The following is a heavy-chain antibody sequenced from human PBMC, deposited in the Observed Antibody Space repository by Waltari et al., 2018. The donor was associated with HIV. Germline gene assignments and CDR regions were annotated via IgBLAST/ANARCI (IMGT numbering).Heavy chain of an antibody. J-gene: IGHJ6*02. CDR1: GFPFSNYG. V-gene: IGHV3-30*18. D-gene: IGHD2-21*01. CDR2: IWYEGSKS. CDR3: AKDSSAPHAYYYYGMDV. Sequence: QVQLVESGGGVVQPGRSLRLSCAAPGFPFSNYGRRWVRQAPGKGLEWVAVIWYEGSKSYYGDSVKGRFTISRDNSKNTLYLRMSSLGGDDTAIYYCAKDSSAPHAYYYYGMDVWGQGTTVTVSS.